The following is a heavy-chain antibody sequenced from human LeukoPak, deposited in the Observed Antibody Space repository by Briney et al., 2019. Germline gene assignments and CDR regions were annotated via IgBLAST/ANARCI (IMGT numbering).Heavy chain of an antibody. CDR3: ARRSAARDAFDI. CDR2: ISGSGGST. Sequence: GGSLRLSCAASGFTFSSYGMTWVRQVPGKGLEWVSAISGSGGSTYYADSVKGRFTISRDNAKNTLYLQMNSLRAEDTAAYYCARRSAARDAFDIWGQGTMVTVSS. CDR1: GFTFSSYG. J-gene: IGHJ3*02. V-gene: IGHV3-23*01. D-gene: IGHD6-6*01.